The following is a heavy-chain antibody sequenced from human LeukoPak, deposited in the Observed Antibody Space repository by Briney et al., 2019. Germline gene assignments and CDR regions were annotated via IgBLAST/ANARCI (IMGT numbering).Heavy chain of an antibody. CDR3: ARYTVTYFDY. D-gene: IGHD4-17*01. Sequence: SETLSLTCIVSGGSFSSGGYYWSWIRQPPGKGLEWIGYIYHSGSTYYNPSLKSRVTISVDRSKNQFSLKLSSVTAADTAVYYCARYTVTYFDYWGQGTLVTLSS. V-gene: IGHV4-30-2*01. CDR2: IYHSGST. CDR1: GGSFSSGGYY. J-gene: IGHJ4*02.